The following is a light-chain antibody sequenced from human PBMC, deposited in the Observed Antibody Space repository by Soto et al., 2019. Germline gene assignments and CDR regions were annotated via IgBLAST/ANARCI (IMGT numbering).Light chain of an antibody. CDR1: QTVRNNY. CDR3: QQYGSTPPFT. Sequence: VATTAPCVLTLSPAKRATLNCRAIQTVRNNYLAWYQQKPGQAPRLLIYDASSRATGIPDRFSGGGSGTDFTLTISRLEPEDFAVYYCQQYGSTPPFTFGQGTLVEI. CDR2: DAS. J-gene: IGKJ5*01. V-gene: IGKV3-20*01.